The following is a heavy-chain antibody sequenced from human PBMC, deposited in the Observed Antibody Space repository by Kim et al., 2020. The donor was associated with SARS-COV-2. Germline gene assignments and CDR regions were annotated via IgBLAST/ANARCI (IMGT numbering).Heavy chain of an antibody. CDR1: GFTFGDYA. J-gene: IGHJ4*02. Sequence: GGSLRLSCAASGFTFGDYAMHWVRQAPGKGLEWVSGISWNSGSIGYADSVKGRFTISRDNAKNSLYLQMNSLRAEDTALYYCAKGKGHGSGSYLFDYWGQGTLVTVSS. CDR2: ISWNSGSI. D-gene: IGHD3-10*01. CDR3: AKGKGHGSGSYLFDY. V-gene: IGHV3-9*01.